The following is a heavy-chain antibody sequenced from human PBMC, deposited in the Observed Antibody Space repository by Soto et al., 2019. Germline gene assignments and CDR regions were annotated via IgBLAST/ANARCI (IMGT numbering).Heavy chain of an antibody. CDR1: GGSISSGGYY. CDR3: VRDHSFPYGDYPGYGMDV. J-gene: IGHJ6*02. D-gene: IGHD4-17*01. CDR2: IYYSGST. V-gene: IGHV4-31*03. Sequence: SETLSLTCTVSGGSISSGGYYWSWIRQHPGKGLEWIGYIYYSGSTYYNPSLKSRVTISVDTSRNQFSLKLSSVTAADTAVYYCVRDHSFPYGDYPGYGMDVWGQGTTVTVSS.